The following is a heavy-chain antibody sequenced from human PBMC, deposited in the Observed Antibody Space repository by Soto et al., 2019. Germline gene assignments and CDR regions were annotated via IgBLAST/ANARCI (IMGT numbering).Heavy chain of an antibody. Sequence: ASVKVSCKVSGYSFITYDITWVRQAAGQGLEWMGRMNPNNGDTAYAQKFQGRVTMTRNASINTAYMELSSLTFEDTAIYYCATDQSGYYFDYWGQGTQVTVSS. CDR3: ATDQSGYYFDY. CDR1: GYSFITYD. V-gene: IGHV1-8*01. J-gene: IGHJ4*02. D-gene: IGHD3-3*01. CDR2: MNPNNGDT.